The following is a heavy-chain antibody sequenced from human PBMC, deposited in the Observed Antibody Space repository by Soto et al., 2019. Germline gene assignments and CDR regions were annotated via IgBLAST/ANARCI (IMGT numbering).Heavy chain of an antibody. V-gene: IGHV4-30-2*01. CDR1: GGSISSGGYS. Sequence: SETLSLTSAVSGGSISSGGYSWSWIRQPPGKGLEWIGYIYHSGSTYYNPSLKSRVTISVDRSKNQFSLKLSSVTAADTAVYYCARVGFTFDFDYWGQGTLVTVSS. CDR2: IYHSGST. D-gene: IGHD6-25*01. CDR3: ARVGFTFDFDY. J-gene: IGHJ4*02.